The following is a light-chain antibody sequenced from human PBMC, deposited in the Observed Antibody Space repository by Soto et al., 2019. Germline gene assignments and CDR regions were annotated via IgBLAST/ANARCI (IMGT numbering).Light chain of an antibody. V-gene: IGLV1-47*01. CDR3: ASWYDSLSGLI. CDR2: SNN. J-gene: IGLJ2*01. Sequence: QPVLIQPPSVSGTPGQRVTISCSGSSSNIGKNYVYWYQQVPGTAPKLLIFSNNQRPSGVPDRFSGSKSGSSASLAISGLRSEDEADYYCASWYDSLSGLIFGGGTKLTVL. CDR1: SSNIGKNY.